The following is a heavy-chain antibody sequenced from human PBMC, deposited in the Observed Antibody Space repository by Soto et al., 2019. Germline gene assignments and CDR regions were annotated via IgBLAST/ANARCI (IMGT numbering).Heavy chain of an antibody. CDR2: IYYSGST. J-gene: IGHJ3*02. V-gene: IGHV4-30-4*01. D-gene: IGHD6-6*01. Sequence: QVQLQESGPGLVKPSQTLSLTCTVSGGSISSGDYYWSWIRQPPGKGLEWIGYIYYSGSTYYNPSLKSRVTISVDTSKNQFSLKLSSVTAADTAVYYCARAWSSSKWGPFRHAFDIWGQGTMVTVSS. CDR1: GGSISSGDYY. CDR3: ARAWSSSKWGPFRHAFDI.